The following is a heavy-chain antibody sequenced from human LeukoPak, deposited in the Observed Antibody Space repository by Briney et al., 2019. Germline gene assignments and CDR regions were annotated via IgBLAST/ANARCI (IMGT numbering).Heavy chain of an antibody. V-gene: IGHV3-7*01. J-gene: IGHJ6*02. Sequence: GGSLRLSCAASTFTFSNSWMTWVRQAPGKGLEWVANIKQDGSEKYYVDSVKGRFTISRDNAKNSLYLQMNTLRVEDTAVYYCTRDLMDYDVSTGLHHYYMDVWGQGTTVTVSS. CDR1: TFTFSNSW. CDR3: TRDLMDYDVSTGLHHYYMDV. CDR2: IKQDGSEK. D-gene: IGHD3-9*01.